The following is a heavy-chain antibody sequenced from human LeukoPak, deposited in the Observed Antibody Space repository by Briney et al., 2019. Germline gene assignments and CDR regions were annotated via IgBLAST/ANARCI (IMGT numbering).Heavy chain of an antibody. CDR1: GGSISSGGYS. Sequence: SQTLSLTCAVSGGSISSGGYSWSWIRQPPGKGLEWIGYTYHSGSTYYNPSLKSRVTISVDRSKNQFSLKLSSVPAADTAVYYCARVITMVRGVIPAPNWFDPWGQGTLVTVSS. CDR2: TYHSGST. V-gene: IGHV4-30-2*01. CDR3: ARVITMVRGVIPAPNWFDP. J-gene: IGHJ5*02. D-gene: IGHD3-10*01.